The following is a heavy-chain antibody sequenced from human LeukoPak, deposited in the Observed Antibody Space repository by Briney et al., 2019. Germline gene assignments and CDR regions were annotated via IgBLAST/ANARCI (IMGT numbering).Heavy chain of an antibody. Sequence: SETLSLTCTVSGGSIRRGDYYWSWIRQPPGKGLEWIGNIYYSGSTYYNPSLKSRVTISVDTSKNQFSLKLSPVTAADTAVYYCARVAEFTYFDYWGQGTLVTVSS. V-gene: IGHV4-30-4*01. CDR1: GGSIRRGDYY. D-gene: IGHD3-10*01. CDR2: IYYSGST. CDR3: ARVAEFTYFDY. J-gene: IGHJ4*02.